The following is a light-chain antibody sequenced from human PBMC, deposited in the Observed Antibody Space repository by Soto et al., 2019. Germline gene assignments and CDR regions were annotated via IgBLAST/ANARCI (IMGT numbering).Light chain of an antibody. V-gene: IGKV2-28*01. CDR3: MQVLQTPQT. J-gene: IGKJ1*01. Sequence: DIVMTQSPLSLPVTPGEPASISCRSSQSLLHSNGYNYLDWYLQKPVQSPQLLIYLGSNRASGVPDRFSGSGSGTDFTLKISRVEAEDVGVYYCMQVLQTPQTFGQGTKVEIK. CDR2: LGS. CDR1: QSLLHSNGYNY.